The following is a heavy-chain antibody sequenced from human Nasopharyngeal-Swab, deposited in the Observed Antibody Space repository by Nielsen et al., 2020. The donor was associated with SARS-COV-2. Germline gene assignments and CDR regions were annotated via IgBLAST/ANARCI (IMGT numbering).Heavy chain of an antibody. CDR1: GFTFSAPG. CDR3: ARGNGSPTYFEY. V-gene: IGHV3-30*03. CDR2: VSYDRADK. J-gene: IGHJ4*02. Sequence: GESLKISCAASGFTFSAPGMHWVRQAPGKGLEWVAFVSYDRADKYYADSVKGRFTISRDNSRNTVYLQINSLRAEDTAVYFCARGNGSPTYFEYWGQGTLVTVSS. D-gene: IGHD1-26*01.